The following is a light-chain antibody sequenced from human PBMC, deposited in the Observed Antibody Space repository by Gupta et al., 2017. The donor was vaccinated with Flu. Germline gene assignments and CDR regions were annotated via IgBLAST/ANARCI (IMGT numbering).Light chain of an antibody. CDR1: KVGDKY. V-gene: IGLV3-1*01. CDR3: QAWDSSTSVYV. J-gene: IGLJ1*01. Sequence: GHTSSITCSGDKVGDKYACWYQQKAGQSPMLVIYQDSRRPSGIPERFSGSNYDNTATITSSGAQAEDAADYYCQAWDSSTSVYVFGTGTKITVL. CDR2: QDS.